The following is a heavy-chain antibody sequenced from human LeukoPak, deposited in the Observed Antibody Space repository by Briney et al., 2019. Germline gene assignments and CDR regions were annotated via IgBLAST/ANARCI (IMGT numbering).Heavy chain of an antibody. D-gene: IGHD5-24*01. V-gene: IGHV1-69*05. CDR2: IIPIFGTA. J-gene: IGHJ4*02. CDR3: ARGYRVAGGRDGYNWDY. Sequence: SVKVSCKASGGTFSSYAISWVRQAPGQGLEWMGGIIPIFGTANYAQKFQGRVTMTRNTSISTAYMELSSLRSEDTAVYYCARGYRVAGGRDGYNWDYWGQGTLVTVSS. CDR1: GGTFSSYA.